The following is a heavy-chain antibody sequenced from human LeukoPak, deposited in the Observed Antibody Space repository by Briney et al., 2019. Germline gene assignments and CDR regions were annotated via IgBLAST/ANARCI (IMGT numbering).Heavy chain of an antibody. V-gene: IGHV4-31*03. D-gene: IGHD1-7*01. J-gene: IGHJ3*02. CDR2: IYYSGST. CDR3: ARDTITGTTSPDDAFDI. Sequence: SQTLSLPCTVSGGSISSGGYYWSWIRQHPGKGLEWIGYIYYSGSTYYNPSLKSRVTISVDTSKNQFSLKLSSVTAADTAVYYCARDTITGTTSPDDAFDIWGRGTMVTVSS. CDR1: GGSISSGGYY.